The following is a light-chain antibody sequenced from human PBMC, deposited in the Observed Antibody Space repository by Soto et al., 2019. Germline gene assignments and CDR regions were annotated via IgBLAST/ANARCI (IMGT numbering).Light chain of an antibody. V-gene: IGLV1-51*01. Sequence: SVLTQPPSVSAAPGQTVTISCSGSSSNIGRNYVSWYQHLPGTAPKLLIYDNDKRPSGIPDRFSGSKSGTSATLGITGLQTGDEADYYCGAWDNSLSVVVFGGGTKSPS. CDR3: GAWDNSLSVVV. CDR2: DND. J-gene: IGLJ2*01. CDR1: SSNIGRNY.